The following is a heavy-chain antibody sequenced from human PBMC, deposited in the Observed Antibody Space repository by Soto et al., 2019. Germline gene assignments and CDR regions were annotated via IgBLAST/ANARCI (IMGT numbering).Heavy chain of an antibody. CDR2: IYHSGST. D-gene: IGHD2-15*01. Sequence: QVQLQESGPGLVKPSETLSLTCTVSGDSIISNNWWTWVRQTPGKGLEWIGEIYHSGSTNYNPSLKXRLTXSXHHSKNHFSLSLNFMTAADTAVYYCARREGNCRGGSCPFYHDWGQGTLVTASS. J-gene: IGHJ4*02. CDR3: ARREGNCRGGSCPFYHD. V-gene: IGHV4-4*02. CDR1: GDSIISNNW.